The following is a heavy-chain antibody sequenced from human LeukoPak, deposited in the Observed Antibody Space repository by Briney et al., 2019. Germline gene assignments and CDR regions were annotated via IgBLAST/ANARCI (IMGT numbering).Heavy chain of an antibody. CDR1: GGSFSGYY. CDR3: ARIAEADRVAFDI. Sequence: ETLSLTCAVYGGSFSGYYWSWIRQPPGKGLEWIGEINHSGSTNYNPPLKSRVTISVDTSKNQFSLKLSSVTAADTAVYYCARIAEADRVAFDIWGQGTMVTVSS. V-gene: IGHV4-34*01. D-gene: IGHD6-13*01. J-gene: IGHJ3*02. CDR2: INHSGST.